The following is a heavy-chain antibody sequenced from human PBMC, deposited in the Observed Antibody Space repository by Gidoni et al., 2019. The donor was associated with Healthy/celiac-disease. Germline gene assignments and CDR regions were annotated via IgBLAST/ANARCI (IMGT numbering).Heavy chain of an antibody. V-gene: IGHV4-34*01. CDR2: INHSGST. CDR3: ARHRHYYDSSGYWRCFDP. D-gene: IGHD3-22*01. CDR1: GGSCSGYY. J-gene: IGHJ5*02. Sequence: QVQLQQWGEGLVKPSETLSITCAVYGGSCSGYYWSWIRQPPGKGLEWIGEINHSGSTNYNPSLKSRVTISVDTSKNQFSLKLSSVTAADTAVYYCARHRHYYDSSGYWRCFDPWGQGTLVTVSS.